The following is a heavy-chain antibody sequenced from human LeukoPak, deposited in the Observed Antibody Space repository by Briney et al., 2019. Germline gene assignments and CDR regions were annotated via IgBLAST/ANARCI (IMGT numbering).Heavy chain of an antibody. CDR2: MNPNSGNT. CDR1: GYTFTSYD. D-gene: IGHD6-19*01. J-gene: IGHJ6*02. CDR3: ARGPIIAVAGTYYYYGMDV. Sequence: ASVKVSCTASGYTFTSYDINWVRQAPGQGLEWMGWMNPNSGNTGYAQKFQGRVTMTRNTSISTAYMELSSLRSEDTAVYYCARGPIIAVAGTYYYYGMDVWGQGTTVTVSS. V-gene: IGHV1-8*01.